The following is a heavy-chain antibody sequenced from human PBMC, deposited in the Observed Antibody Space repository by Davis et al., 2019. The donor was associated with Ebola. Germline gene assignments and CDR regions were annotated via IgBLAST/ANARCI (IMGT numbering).Heavy chain of an antibody. CDR1: GFTFSGYS. D-gene: IGHD2-21*01. CDR3: ARDLTYGGQLGPGDY. V-gene: IGHV3-30-3*01. J-gene: IGHJ4*02. Sequence: PGGSLRLSCAVSGFTFSGYSMHWVRQAPGKGLEWVAVISNNGPNKYYADSVRGRFIISRDNSKNTLYLQMNSLRPEDTAVYYCARDLTYGGQLGPGDYWGQGTLVIVSS. CDR2: ISNNGPNK.